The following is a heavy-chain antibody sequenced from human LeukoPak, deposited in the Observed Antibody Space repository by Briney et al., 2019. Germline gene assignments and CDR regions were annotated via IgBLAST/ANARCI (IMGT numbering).Heavy chain of an antibody. CDR2: IIPILGIA. Sequence: SVKFSCKASEGTFGSYAISWVRRALGQGLDWMGRIIPILGIANYAQKFQGRVTITADKSTSTAYMELSSLRSEDTAVYYCARDASEGYDSSGYSGYWGQGTLVTVSS. D-gene: IGHD3-22*01. V-gene: IGHV1-69*04. J-gene: IGHJ4*02. CDR1: EGTFGSYA. CDR3: ARDASEGYDSSGYSGY.